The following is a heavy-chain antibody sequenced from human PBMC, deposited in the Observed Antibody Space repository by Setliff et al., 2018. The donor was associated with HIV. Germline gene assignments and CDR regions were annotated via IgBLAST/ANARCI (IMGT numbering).Heavy chain of an antibody. V-gene: IGHV4-38-2*01. CDR3: ASSRQWLIWYFDY. J-gene: IGHJ4*02. Sequence: SETLSLTCAVSGYSISNGYYWGWLRQSPGKGLEWIGSMFHSGNTYYNPSLESRVTISRDTSKNQFSLKLSSVTAADTAVYYCASSRQWLIWYFDYWGQGTLVTVSS. D-gene: IGHD6-19*01. CDR1: GYSISNGYY. CDR2: MFHSGNT.